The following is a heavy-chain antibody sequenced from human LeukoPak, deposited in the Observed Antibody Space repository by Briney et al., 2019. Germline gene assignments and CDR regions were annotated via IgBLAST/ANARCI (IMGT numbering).Heavy chain of an antibody. CDR1: GYTFTGYY. CDR2: INPNSGGT. CDR3: ARDFSRPATVLYSRAMGY. D-gene: IGHD3-10*01. Sequence: GASVKVSCKASGYTFTGYYMHWVRQAPGQGLEWMGWINPNSGGTNYAQKFQGRVTMTRDTSISTAYMELSRLRSDDTAVYYCARDFSRPATVLYSRAMGYWGQGTLVTVSS. J-gene: IGHJ4*02. V-gene: IGHV1-2*02.